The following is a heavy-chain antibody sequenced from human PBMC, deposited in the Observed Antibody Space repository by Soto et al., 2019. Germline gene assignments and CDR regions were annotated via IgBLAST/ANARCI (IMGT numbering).Heavy chain of an antibody. D-gene: IGHD3-22*01. V-gene: IGHV3-53*01. Sequence: EVQLVESGGGLIQPGGSLRLSCAASGFTFSSNDMNWVRQAPGKGLEWVSLIYSGGSTYYADSVKGRFTISRDNSKNTLYLQMSRLRAEDTAVYDCATRPLLPGAPWGQGTMVTVSS. CDR2: IYSGGST. CDR3: ATRPLLPGAP. CDR1: GFTFSSND. J-gene: IGHJ3*01.